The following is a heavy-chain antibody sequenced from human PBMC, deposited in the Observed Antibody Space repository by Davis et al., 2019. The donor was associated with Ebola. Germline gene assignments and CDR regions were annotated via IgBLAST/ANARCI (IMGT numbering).Heavy chain of an antibody. J-gene: IGHJ5*02. CDR1: GGSISSYY. CDR2: FYYSGST. V-gene: IGHV4-59*12. CDR3: ARDRGPYNWFDP. Sequence: MPSETLSLTCTVSGGSISSYYWSWIPQPPGKGLEWIGYFYYSGSTYYNPSLKSRVTISVDTSKNQFSLKLSSVTAADTAVYYWARDRGPYNWFDPWGQGTLVTVSS.